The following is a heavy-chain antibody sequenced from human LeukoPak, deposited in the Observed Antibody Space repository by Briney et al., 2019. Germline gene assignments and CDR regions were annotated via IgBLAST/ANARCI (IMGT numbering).Heavy chain of an antibody. Sequence: GGSLRLSCAASGFTFSSYSMNWVRQAPGKGLEWVSSISSSSSYIYYADSVKGRFTISRDNAKNSLYLQMNSLRAEDTAVYYCARGPSHSGYRQIYYYYYGMDVWGQGTTVTVSS. CDR2: ISSSSSYI. J-gene: IGHJ6*02. V-gene: IGHV3-21*01. CDR3: ARGPSHSGYRQIYYYYYGMDV. CDR1: GFTFSSYS. D-gene: IGHD3-22*01.